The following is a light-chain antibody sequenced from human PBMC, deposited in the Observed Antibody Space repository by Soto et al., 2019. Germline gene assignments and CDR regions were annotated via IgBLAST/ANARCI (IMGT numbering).Light chain of an antibody. CDR3: QQYKSFSLT. V-gene: IGKV1-5*03. CDR1: QSISNW. CDR2: KTS. J-gene: IGKJ4*01. Sequence: DIQMTQSPSTLSASVGDRVTITCRASQSISNWLAWYQQKPGKAPKLLIYKTSNLESGVPSRFSGSGSGTEFSLTISSLQPDDFATYYCQQYKSFSLTFGGGTRVEVK.